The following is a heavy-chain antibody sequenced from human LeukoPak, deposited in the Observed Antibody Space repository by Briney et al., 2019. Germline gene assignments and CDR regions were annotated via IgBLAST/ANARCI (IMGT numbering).Heavy chain of an antibody. V-gene: IGHV3-30*03. Sequence: GRSLRLSCAASGFTFSSYGMHWVRQAPGKGLEWVAVISYDGSNKYYADSVKGRFTISRDNSKNTLYLQMNSLRAEDTAVYYCARDLIAAAGTVVYWGQGTRVTVSP. CDR2: ISYDGSNK. J-gene: IGHJ4*02. CDR3: ARDLIAAAGTVVY. CDR1: GFTFSSYG. D-gene: IGHD6-13*01.